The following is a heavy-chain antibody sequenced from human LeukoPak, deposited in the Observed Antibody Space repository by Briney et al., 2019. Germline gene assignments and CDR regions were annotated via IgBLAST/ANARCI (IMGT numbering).Heavy chain of an antibody. V-gene: IGHV4-59*01. CDR2: IYYSGST. CDR3: ARTLNGYCSGGSCYHFDY. Sequence: SETLSLTCTVSGGSISSYYWSWIRQPLGKGLEWIGYIYYSGSTNYNPSLKSRVTISVDTSKNQFSLKLSSVTAADTAVYYCARTLNGYCSGGSCYHFDYWGQGTLVTVSS. J-gene: IGHJ4*02. CDR1: GGSISSYY. D-gene: IGHD2-15*01.